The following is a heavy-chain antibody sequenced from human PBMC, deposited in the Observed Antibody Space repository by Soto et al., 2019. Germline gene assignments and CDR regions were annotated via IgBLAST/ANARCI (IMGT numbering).Heavy chain of an antibody. CDR3: AREGILGLFEAYDL. CDR1: VFTSGG. CDR2: ISTHNGNT. Sequence: DSVKVSCKDSVFTSGGISCVRQAPGQRLEWMGWISTHNGNTIYAQKFQGRVIMTMDTSTNTVYMELRSLRPDDTAVYLCAREGILGLFEAYDLWGQGTLVTVSS. J-gene: IGHJ3*01. V-gene: IGHV1-18*04. D-gene: IGHD3-3*01.